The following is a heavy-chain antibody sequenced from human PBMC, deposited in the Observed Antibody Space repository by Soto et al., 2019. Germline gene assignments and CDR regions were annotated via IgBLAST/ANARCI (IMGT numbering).Heavy chain of an antibody. Sequence: GGSLRLSCAASGFTFSSYAMHWVRQAPGKGLEWVAVISYDGSNKYYAVSVKGRFTISRDNSKNTLYLQMNSLRAEDTAVYYCASQGLIAAAGTPFDYWGQGTLVTVSS. J-gene: IGHJ4*02. D-gene: IGHD6-13*01. CDR2: ISYDGSNK. CDR1: GFTFSSYA. CDR3: ASQGLIAAAGTPFDY. V-gene: IGHV3-30-3*01.